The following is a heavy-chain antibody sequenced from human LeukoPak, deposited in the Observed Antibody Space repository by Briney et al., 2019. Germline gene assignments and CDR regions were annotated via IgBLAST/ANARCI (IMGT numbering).Heavy chain of an antibody. V-gene: IGHV1-18*04. CDR3: ARPVGSLGYCSSSSCYFGGMDG. D-gene: IGHD2-2*01. J-gene: IGHJ6*04. Sequence: ASVKVSCKASGYIYTSYTISWVRQSPGQGLEWRGWINTYNGNTNYTKKVQGRVTMTTDTSTSTAYMELKSLISDDSAVYYCARPVGSLGYCSSSSCYFGGMDGWEKGPRSPSPQ. CDR2: INTYNGNT. CDR1: GYIYTSYT.